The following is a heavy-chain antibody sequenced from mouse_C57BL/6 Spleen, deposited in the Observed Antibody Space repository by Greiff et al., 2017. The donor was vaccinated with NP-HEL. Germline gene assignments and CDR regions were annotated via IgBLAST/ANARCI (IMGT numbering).Heavy chain of an antibody. CDR1: GYSFTGYY. CDR3: ARRGAAQAPFAY. CDR2: INPSTGGT. D-gene: IGHD3-2*02. V-gene: IGHV1-42*01. Sequence: EVQLQQSGPELVKPGASVKISCKASGYSFTGYYMNWVKQSPEKSLEWIGEINPSTGGTTYNQKFKAKATLTVDKSSSTAYMQLKSLTSEDSAVYYCARRGAAQAPFAYWGQGTLVTVSA. J-gene: IGHJ3*01.